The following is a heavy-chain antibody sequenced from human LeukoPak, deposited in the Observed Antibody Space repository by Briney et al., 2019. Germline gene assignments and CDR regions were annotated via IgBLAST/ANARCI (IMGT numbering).Heavy chain of an antibody. CDR3: ARLGYSSDWYYFDY. CDR2: IYYSGST. CDR1: GGSISSSIYY. J-gene: IGHJ4*02. D-gene: IGHD6-19*01. V-gene: IGHV4-39*01. Sequence: PSETLSLSCTVSGGSISSSIYYWGWIRQPPGKGLEWIGSIYYSGSTYYNPSLKSRVTIYVDTSKNQFSLKLSSVTAADTAVYYCARLGYSSDWYYFDYCGEPRLLSVSS.